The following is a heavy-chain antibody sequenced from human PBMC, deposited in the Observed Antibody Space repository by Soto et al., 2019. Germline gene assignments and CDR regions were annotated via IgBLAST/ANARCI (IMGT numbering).Heavy chain of an antibody. J-gene: IGHJ4*02. D-gene: IGHD1-1*01. CDR1: GFTFSTYA. Sequence: GGSLRLSCAASGFTFSTYAMTWVRRAPGKGLEWVTSISGSGDGTNYADSVKGRFTISRDNSKNTLYLQMSSLRVEDTAIYYCAKNRGNWNSYFEYWGRGTLVTVSS. CDR3: AKNRGNWNSYFEY. V-gene: IGHV3-23*01. CDR2: ISGSGDGT.